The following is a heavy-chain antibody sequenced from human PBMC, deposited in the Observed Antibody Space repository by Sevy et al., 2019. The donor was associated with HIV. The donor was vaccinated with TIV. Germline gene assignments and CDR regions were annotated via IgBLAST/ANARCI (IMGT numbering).Heavy chain of an antibody. V-gene: IGHV1-69*13. D-gene: IGHD3-16*02. CDR2: IIPIFGTA. CDR1: GGTFSSYA. Sequence: ASVMVSCKASGGTFSSYAISWVRQAPGQGLEWMGGIIPIFGTANYAQKFQGRVTITADESTSTAYMELSSLRSEDTAVYYCASDVSDNAFDIWGQGTMVTVSS. J-gene: IGHJ3*02. CDR3: ASDVSDNAFDI.